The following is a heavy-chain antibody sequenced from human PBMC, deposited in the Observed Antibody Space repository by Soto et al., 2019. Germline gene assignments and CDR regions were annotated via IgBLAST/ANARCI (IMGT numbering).Heavy chain of an antibody. CDR1: GGTFSNYA. Sequence: QVRLVQSEAEVKKPGSSVKVSCKASGGTFSNYAISWVRQAPGQGLEWMGVIILPFGTPNYAQTFQGRATITADESMSPAYMELSGLRSEDTAVYYCARGPDNEGYFDYWGRGTLVTVSS. CDR2: IILPFGTP. D-gene: IGHD1-1*01. V-gene: IGHV1-69*12. J-gene: IGHJ4*02. CDR3: ARGPDNEGYFDY.